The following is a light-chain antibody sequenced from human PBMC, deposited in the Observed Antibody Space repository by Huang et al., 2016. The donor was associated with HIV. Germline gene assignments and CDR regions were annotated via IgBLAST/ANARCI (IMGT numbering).Light chain of an antibody. J-gene: IGKJ5*01. Sequence: DIVMTQSPVSLPVTPGESASISCNSSQSLQHSNGSMYLDWYVQKAGQSPQLLIYLGSSRAAGVPDRFSGSGADTDFTLKINRVEAEDVGTYYCMQALRSITFGQGTRLEIK. CDR1: QSLQHSNGSMY. CDR3: MQALRSIT. CDR2: LGS. V-gene: IGKV2-28*01.